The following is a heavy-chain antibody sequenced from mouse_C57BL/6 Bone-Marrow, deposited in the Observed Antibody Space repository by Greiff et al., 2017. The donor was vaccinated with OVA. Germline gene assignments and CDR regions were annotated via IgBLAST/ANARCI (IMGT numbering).Heavy chain of an antibody. Sequence: EVQLQQSGPELVKPGASVKISCKASGYSFTGYYMNWVKQSPEKSLEWIGEINPSTGGTTYNQKFKAKATLTVDKSSSTAYMQLKSLTSEDSAVYYCARSGRYGNYVYYFDYWGQGTTLTVSS. V-gene: IGHV1-42*01. J-gene: IGHJ2*01. D-gene: IGHD2-10*02. CDR2: INPSTGGT. CDR3: ARSGRYGNYVYYFDY. CDR1: GYSFTGYY.